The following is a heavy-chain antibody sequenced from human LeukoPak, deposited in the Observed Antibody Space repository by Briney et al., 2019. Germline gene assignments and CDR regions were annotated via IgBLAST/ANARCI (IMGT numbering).Heavy chain of an antibody. CDR1: GFTFSDYY. J-gene: IGHJ4*02. CDR2: IGNGGSTI. V-gene: IGHV3-11*01. Sequence: GGSLRLSCAASGFTFSDYYMSWIRQAPGKGPEWVSHIGNGGSTIYYADSVKGRFTISRDNARNSVYLQMSGLRAEDTAVYYCARGIAPAGQMDWGQGTLVTVSS. D-gene: IGHD6-13*01. CDR3: ARGIAPAGQMD.